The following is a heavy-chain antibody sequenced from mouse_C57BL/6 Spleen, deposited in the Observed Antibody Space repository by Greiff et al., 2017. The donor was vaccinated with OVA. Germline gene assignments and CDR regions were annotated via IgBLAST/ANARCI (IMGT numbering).Heavy chain of an antibody. CDR2: INPSSGYT. CDR1: GYTFTSYW. V-gene: IGHV1-7*01. Sequence: QVQLKQSGAELAKPGASVKLSCKASGYTFTSYWMHWVKQRPGQGLEWIGYINPSSGYTKYNQKFKDKATLTADKSSSTAYMQLSSLTYEDSAVYYCGSGSNLDYWGQGTTLTVSS. J-gene: IGHJ2*01. CDR3: GSGSNLDY. D-gene: IGHD2-5*01.